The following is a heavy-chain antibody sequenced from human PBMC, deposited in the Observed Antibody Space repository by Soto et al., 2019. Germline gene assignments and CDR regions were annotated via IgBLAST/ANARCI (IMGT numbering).Heavy chain of an antibody. CDR1: GDSISNTAYY. D-gene: IGHD3-10*01. J-gene: IGHJ5*02. V-gene: IGHV4-39*01. CDR2: IYHSGST. Sequence: QVQLQESGPGLVKPSETLSLTCTVSGDSISNTAYYWGWIRQPPGKGLEWIGDIYHSGSTYYNPSLKSRVTISVDTSKNQFSLILRSVTAADTAVYYCARRSRWYYYGTASYYNLWLDPWGQGTLVTVSS. CDR3: ARRSRWYYYGTASYYNLWLDP.